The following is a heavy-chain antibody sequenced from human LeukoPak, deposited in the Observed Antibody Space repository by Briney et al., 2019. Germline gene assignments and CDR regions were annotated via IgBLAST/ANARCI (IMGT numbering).Heavy chain of an antibody. D-gene: IGHD1-26*01. CDR1: GYRFTSYG. Sequence: ASVKVSCKTSGYRFTSYGISWVRQAPGQGLEWMGWVSTYNDKKDYAQKFQGRVIMTTDTSTTTAYMELGSLRSDDTAVYYCARHSGSYAFDYWGQGTIVTVSS. V-gene: IGHV1-18*01. J-gene: IGHJ4*02. CDR3: ARHSGSYAFDY. CDR2: VSTYNDKK.